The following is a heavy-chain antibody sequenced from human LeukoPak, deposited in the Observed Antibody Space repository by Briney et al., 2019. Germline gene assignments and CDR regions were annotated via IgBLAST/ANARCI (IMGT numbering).Heavy chain of an antibody. D-gene: IGHD3-22*01. CDR3: ARVPEYDSSGYYPYYFDY. V-gene: IGHV1-69*05. CDR2: IIPSFGTA. J-gene: IGHJ4*02. Sequence: SVKVSCKASGGTFSSYAISWVRQAPGQGLECMGRIIPSFGTANYAQKLQGRVTITTDESKSTAYMELSSLRSEDTAVYYCARVPEYDSSGYYPYYFDYWGQGTLVTVSS. CDR1: GGTFSSYA.